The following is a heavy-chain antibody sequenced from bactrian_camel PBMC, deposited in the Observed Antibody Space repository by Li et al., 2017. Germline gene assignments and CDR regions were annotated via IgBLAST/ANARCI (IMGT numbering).Heavy chain of an antibody. Sequence: EVQLVESGGGSVQVGGSLTLSCTGSAVAASTCSMGWFRQAPGKEREGVAVIYPGGVSSYYADSVKGRFAISQDNANHTVSLQMGSLKPEDTGMYFCAMGPCGAAVRALDVGRADFRYWSQGTQVTVS. CDR3: AMGPCGAAVRALDVGRADFRY. D-gene: IGHD3*01. CDR1: AVAASTCS. J-gene: IGHJ6*01. V-gene: IGHV3S31*01. CDR2: IYPGGVSS.